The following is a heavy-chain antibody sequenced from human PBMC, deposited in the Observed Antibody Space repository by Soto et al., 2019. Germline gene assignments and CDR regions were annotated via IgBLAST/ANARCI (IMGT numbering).Heavy chain of an antibody. D-gene: IGHD6-19*01. Sequence: PSETLSLTCTVSGGSISSYYWSWIRQPPGKGLEWIGYIYYSGSTNYNPSLKSRVTISVDTSKNQFSLKLSSVTAADTAVYYCASLHGDLEVAVADDYYYGMDVWGQGTTVTVSS. J-gene: IGHJ6*02. V-gene: IGHV4-59*01. CDR2: IYYSGST. CDR1: GGSISSYY. CDR3: ASLHGDLEVAVADDYYYGMDV.